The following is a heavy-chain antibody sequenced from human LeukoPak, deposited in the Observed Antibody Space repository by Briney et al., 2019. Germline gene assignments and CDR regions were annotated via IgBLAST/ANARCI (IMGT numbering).Heavy chain of an antibody. V-gene: IGHV3-30-3*01. CDR1: GFTFSSYA. CDR2: ISYDGSNK. CDR3: GYFDY. Sequence: PGGSLRLSCAASGFTFSSYAMHWVRQAPGKGLEWVAVISYDGSNKYYADSVKGRFTISRDNSKNTLYLQMNSLRAEDTAVYYCGYFDYWGQGTLVTVSS. J-gene: IGHJ4*02.